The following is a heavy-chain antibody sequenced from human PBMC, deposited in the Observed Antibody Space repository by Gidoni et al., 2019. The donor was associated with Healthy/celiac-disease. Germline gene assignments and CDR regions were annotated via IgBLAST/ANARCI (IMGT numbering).Heavy chain of an antibody. V-gene: IGHV4-59*01. CDR2: IYYSGST. CDR1: GGSISSYY. CDR3: ASGGRHGYSYGPTNY. Sequence: QVQLQESGPGLVKPSETLSLTCTVPGGSISSYYWSWIRQPPGKGLEWVGYIYYSGSTNYNPSLKSRVTISVDTSKNQFSLKLSSVTAADTAVYYCASGGRHGYSYGPTNYWGQGTLVTVSS. J-gene: IGHJ4*02. D-gene: IGHD5-18*01.